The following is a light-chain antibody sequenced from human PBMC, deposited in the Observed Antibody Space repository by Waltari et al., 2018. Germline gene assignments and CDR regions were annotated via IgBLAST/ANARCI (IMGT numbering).Light chain of an antibody. CDR2: KAS. CDR1: QSISGW. V-gene: IGKV1-5*03. J-gene: IGKJ1*01. Sequence: DIQMTQSPPTLSASVGDRATITCRVSQSISGWLAWYQQKPGRAPKLLIFKASILESGVPARFSGSGSGTEFTLNISSLQPEDFATYICQYYGTFGQGTKVEI. CDR3: QYYGT.